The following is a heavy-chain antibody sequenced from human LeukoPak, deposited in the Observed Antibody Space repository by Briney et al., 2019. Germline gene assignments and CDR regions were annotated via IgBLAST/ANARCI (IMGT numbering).Heavy chain of an antibody. CDR2: INAGNGNT. CDR1: GYTFTSYA. D-gene: IGHD3-3*01. V-gene: IGHV1-3*01. CDR3: ARDRVTIGGNPFWSGYSYYYYYGMDV. J-gene: IGHJ6*02. Sequence: GASVKVSCKASGYTFTSYAMHWVRQAPGQRLEWMGWINAGNGNTKYSQKFQGRVTITRDTSASTAYMELSSLRSEDTAVYYCARDRVTIGGNPFWSGYSYYYYYGMDVWGQGTTVTVSS.